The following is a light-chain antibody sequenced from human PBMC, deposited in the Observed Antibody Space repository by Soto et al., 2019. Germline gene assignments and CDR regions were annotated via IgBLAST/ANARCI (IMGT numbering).Light chain of an antibody. CDR1: GIDVGAYNL. V-gene: IGLV2-23*02. CDR3: CSCAGTVAYV. J-gene: IGLJ1*01. CDR2: EVN. Sequence: HSALTLPATVFELPGQPITIYNAGTGIDVGAYNLVSWYQQQQGKAPKLIICEVNTLPSGISNRFSGSKSGDTASLTISGLQAEDEADYFCCSCAGTVAYVFGTGTKVTVL.